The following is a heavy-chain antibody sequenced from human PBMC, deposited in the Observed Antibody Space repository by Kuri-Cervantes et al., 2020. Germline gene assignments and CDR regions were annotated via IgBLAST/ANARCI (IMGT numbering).Heavy chain of an antibody. D-gene: IGHD3-22*01. J-gene: IGHJ1*01. Sequence: ASVKVSCKASGYTFTSYAMHWGRQAPGQRLEWMGWINAGNGNTKYSQKFQGRVTITRDTSASTAYMELSSLRSEDTAVYYCARDVARGYYYSGHFQHWGQGTLVTVSS. V-gene: IGHV1-3*01. CDR2: INAGNGNT. CDR3: ARDVARGYYYSGHFQH. CDR1: GYTFTSYA.